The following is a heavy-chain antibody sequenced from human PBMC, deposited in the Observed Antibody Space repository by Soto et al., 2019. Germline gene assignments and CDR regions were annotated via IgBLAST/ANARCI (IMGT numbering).Heavy chain of an antibody. CDR1: GGSISNSRDY. D-gene: IGHD3-10*01. CDR2: IYYSGKT. J-gene: IGHJ5*02. Sequence: SGALSPPCTFSGGSISNSRDYWGWIRHPPGKGLEWVATIYYSGKTYYNPSLKSRVTISVDTSKNQFSLKLSSVTAADTAVYYCARHQTMVRGKGVDPWGQGTLVTVSS. CDR3: ARHQTMVRGKGVDP. V-gene: IGHV4-39*01.